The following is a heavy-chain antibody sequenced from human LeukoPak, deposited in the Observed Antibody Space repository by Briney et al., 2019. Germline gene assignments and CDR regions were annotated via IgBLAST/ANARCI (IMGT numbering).Heavy chain of an antibody. V-gene: IGHV3-48*01. Sequence: TGGSLRLSCAASGFTFSSYSMNWVRQAPGKGLEWVSYISSSSSTIYYADSVKGRFTISRDNAKNSLYLQMNSLRAEDTAVYYCAREIGHSSSGAFDIWGQGTMVTVSS. CDR3: AREIGHSSSGAFDI. CDR2: ISSSSSTI. D-gene: IGHD6-6*01. J-gene: IGHJ3*02. CDR1: GFTFSSYS.